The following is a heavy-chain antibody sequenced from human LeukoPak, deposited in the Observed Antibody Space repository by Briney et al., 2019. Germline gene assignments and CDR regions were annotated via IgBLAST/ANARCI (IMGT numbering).Heavy chain of an antibody. D-gene: IGHD1-14*01. J-gene: IGHJ4*02. CDR3: AKGGSNLDY. CDR1: GLTFSSHW. V-gene: IGHV3-23*01. CDR2: FSGSGGST. Sequence: GGSLRLSCAASGLTFSSHWMHWVRQAPGKGLVWVSSFSGSGGSTYYTDSVKGRFTISRDNSKNTLYLQMNSLRAEDTAVYYCAKGGSNLDYWGQGTLVTVSS.